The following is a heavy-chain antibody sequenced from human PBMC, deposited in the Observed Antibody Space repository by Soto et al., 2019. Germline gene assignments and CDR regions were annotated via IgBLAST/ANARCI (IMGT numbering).Heavy chain of an antibody. CDR3: AKSPGMYYYDSSGYYHYDY. V-gene: IGHV3-23*01. D-gene: IGHD3-22*01. J-gene: IGHJ4*02. Sequence: PVGSLSLSCAASGFTFSSYAMSWVRQAPGKGLEWVSAISGSGVSTYYADSVKGRFTISRDNSKNTLYLQMNSLRAEDTAVYYCAKSPGMYYYDSSGYYHYDYWGQGTLVTVSS. CDR1: GFTFSSYA. CDR2: ISGSGVST.